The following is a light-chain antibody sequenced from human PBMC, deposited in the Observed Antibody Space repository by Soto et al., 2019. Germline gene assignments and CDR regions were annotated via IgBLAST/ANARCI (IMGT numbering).Light chain of an antibody. V-gene: IGKV3-15*01. CDR2: GAS. CDR1: QSVSSH. Sequence: EMVLTQSPATLSLSPGERASLSCRASQSVSSHLAWYQQKPGQGPRLLIYGASTRATGIPARFSGSGSGTEFTLTISSLQPEDFATYYCLQDYNYPITFGQGTRLEIK. J-gene: IGKJ5*01. CDR3: LQDYNYPIT.